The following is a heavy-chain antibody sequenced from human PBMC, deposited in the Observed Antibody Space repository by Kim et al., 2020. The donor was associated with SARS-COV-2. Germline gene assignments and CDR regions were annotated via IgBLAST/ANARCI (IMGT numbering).Heavy chain of an antibody. Sequence: GGSLRLSCAASGFTFNSYGMHWVRQAPGKGLEWVALISFDGSNKYYVDSVKGRFTISRDNSRSTLYLQMNSLRPEDTAVYYSVKDYYSGSFSYFYGLGLWGQGTTVIVSS. CDR1: GFTFNSYG. D-gene: IGHD1-26*01. J-gene: IGHJ6*02. CDR3: VKDYYSGSFSYFYGLGL. CDR2: ISFDGSNK. V-gene: IGHV3-30*18.